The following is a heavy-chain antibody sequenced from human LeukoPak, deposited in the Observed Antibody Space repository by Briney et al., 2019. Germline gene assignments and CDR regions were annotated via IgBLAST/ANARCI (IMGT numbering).Heavy chain of an antibody. Sequence: GGSLRLSCAASGFTFSDCMNWVRQAPGKGLEWISYIGIDSGNTNYADSVKGRFTISGDKAKNSLYLQMDSLRVEDTAVYYCARDYKYAFDNWGQGTLVTVSS. V-gene: IGHV3-48*01. CDR2: IGIDSGNT. D-gene: IGHD5-24*01. J-gene: IGHJ4*02. CDR3: ARDYKYAFDN. CDR1: GFTFSDC.